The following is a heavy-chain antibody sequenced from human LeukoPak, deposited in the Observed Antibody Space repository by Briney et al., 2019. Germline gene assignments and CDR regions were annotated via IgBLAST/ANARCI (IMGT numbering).Heavy chain of an antibody. J-gene: IGHJ4*02. CDR2: ISSSSSYI. Sequence: GGSLRLSCAASGFTFSSYSMNWVRQAPGKRLERVSSISSSSSYIYYADSVKGRFTISRDNAKNSLYLQMNSLRAEDTAVYYCARAAHYDILTGYFDYWGQGTLVTVSS. V-gene: IGHV3-21*01. CDR1: GFTFSSYS. CDR3: ARAAHYDILTGYFDY. D-gene: IGHD3-9*01.